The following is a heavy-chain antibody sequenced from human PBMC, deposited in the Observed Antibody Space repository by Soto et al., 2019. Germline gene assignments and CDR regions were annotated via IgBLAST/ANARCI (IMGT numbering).Heavy chain of an antibody. CDR2: ISYDGSNK. CDR3: AKGGSSGWQGSFDY. V-gene: IGHV3-30*18. Sequence: GGSLRLSCAASGFTFSSYGMHWVRQAPGKGLEWVAVISYDGSNKYYADSVKGRFTISRDNSKNTLYLQMNSLRAEDTAVYYCAKGGSSGWQGSFDYWGQGT. D-gene: IGHD6-19*01. CDR1: GFTFSSYG. J-gene: IGHJ4*02.